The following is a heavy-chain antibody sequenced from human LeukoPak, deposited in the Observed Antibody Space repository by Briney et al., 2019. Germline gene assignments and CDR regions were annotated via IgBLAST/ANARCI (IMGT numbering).Heavy chain of an antibody. CDR3: ARRLRWLQLNAFDY. CDR2: IFYTGST. J-gene: IGHJ4*02. Sequence: SETLSLTCTVSGVSISGNYWSWIRQPPGKGLEWIGYIFYTGSTNYDPSLQSRVTMLLDTSKNQFSLKLNSVSAADTAVYYCARRLRWLQLNAFDYWGQGTLVTVSS. D-gene: IGHD5-24*01. CDR1: GVSISGNY. V-gene: IGHV4-59*01.